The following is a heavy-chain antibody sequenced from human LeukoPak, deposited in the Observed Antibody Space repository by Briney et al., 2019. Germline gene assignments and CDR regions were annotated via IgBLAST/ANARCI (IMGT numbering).Heavy chain of an antibody. V-gene: IGHV3-23*01. J-gene: IGHJ4*02. D-gene: IGHD6-19*01. CDR1: GFTFSSYA. CDR3: ARGTVADDY. Sequence: GGSLRLSCAASGFTFSSYAMTWVRQAPGKGLEWVSAISGSGITYYADSVKGRFTISRDNSKNTLYLQMDSLRAEDTAVYYCARGTVADDYWGQGTLVTVSS. CDR2: ISGSGIT.